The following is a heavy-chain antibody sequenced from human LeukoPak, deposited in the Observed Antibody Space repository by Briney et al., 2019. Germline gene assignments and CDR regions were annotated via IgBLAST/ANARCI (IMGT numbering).Heavy chain of an antibody. V-gene: IGHV1-8*02. CDR3: ARGRPLYNWFDP. J-gene: IGHJ5*02. Sequence: ASVKVSCKASGGTFSSYAINWVRQATGQGLEWMGWMNPNSGNTGYAQKFQGRVTMTRNTSISTAYMELSSLRSEDTAVYYCARGRPLYNWFDPWGQGTLVTVSS. CDR2: MNPNSGNT. CDR1: GGTFSSYA.